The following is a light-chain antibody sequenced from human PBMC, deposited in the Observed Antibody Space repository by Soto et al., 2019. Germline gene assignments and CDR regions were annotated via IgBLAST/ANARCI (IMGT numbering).Light chain of an antibody. Sequence: DIQMTQSPSSLSASIGDRVSITCRASQGIRDSLAWYQQKPGKSPNLLIYAASTLQSGVPSRFSGSGSGTDFTLTISSLQPEDVATYYCQKYISAPYTFGPGTKVDIK. V-gene: IGKV1-27*01. CDR3: QKYISAPYT. CDR1: QGIRDS. CDR2: AAS. J-gene: IGKJ3*01.